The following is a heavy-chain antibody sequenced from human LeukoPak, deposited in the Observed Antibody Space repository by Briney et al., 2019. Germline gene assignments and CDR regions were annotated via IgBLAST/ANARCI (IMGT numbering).Heavy chain of an antibody. Sequence: SETLSLTCAVYGGSFSGYYWSWIRQPPGKGLEWIGEINHSGSTNYNPSLKSRVTISVDTSKNQFSLKLSSVTAADTAVYYCAREIRYSSLDWGQGTLVTVSS. J-gene: IGHJ4*02. V-gene: IGHV4-34*01. D-gene: IGHD6-19*01. CDR2: INHSGST. CDR3: AREIRYSSLD. CDR1: GGSFSGYY.